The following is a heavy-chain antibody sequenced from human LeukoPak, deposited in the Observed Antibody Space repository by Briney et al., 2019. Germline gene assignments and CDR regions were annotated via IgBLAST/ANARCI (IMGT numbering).Heavy chain of an antibody. D-gene: IGHD3-3*01. CDR2: IRYDGSNK. V-gene: IGHV3-30*02. CDR3: AKAPPLRFLEWLLVYMDV. CDR1: GFTFSSYG. J-gene: IGHJ6*03. Sequence: PGGSLRLSCAASGFTFSSYGMHWVRQAPGKGLEWVAFIRYDGSNKYYADSVKGRFTISRDNSKNTLYLQMNSLRAEDTAVYYCAKAPPLRFLEWLLVYMDVWGKGTTVTVSS.